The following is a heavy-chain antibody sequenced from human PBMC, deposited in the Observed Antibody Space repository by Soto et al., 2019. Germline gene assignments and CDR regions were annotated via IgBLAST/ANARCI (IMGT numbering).Heavy chain of an antibody. J-gene: IGHJ4*02. CDR3: AACGLAAAGPQPLDY. Sequence: GASVKVSCKVSGYTLTELSMHWVRQAPGKGLEWMGGFDPEDGETIYAQKFQGRVTMTEDTSTDTAYMELSSLRSEDTAVYYCAACGLAAAGPQPLDYWGQGTLVTVSS. CDR2: FDPEDGET. CDR1: GYTLTELS. D-gene: IGHD6-13*01. V-gene: IGHV1-24*01.